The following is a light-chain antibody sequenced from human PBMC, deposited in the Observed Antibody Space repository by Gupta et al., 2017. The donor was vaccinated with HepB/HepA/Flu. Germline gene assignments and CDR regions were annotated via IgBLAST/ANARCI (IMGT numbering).Light chain of an antibody. CDR1: QDISNY. V-gene: IGKV1-33*01. Sequence: QMPQSPSSLSASVGDRVTITCQASQDISNYLNWYQQKPGKAPKLLIYEASNLETGVPARFSGRGSGTDFTFTISSLQPEDMATYYCQQYDNIPGTFGQGTKVEIK. CDR3: QQYDNIPGT. CDR2: EAS. J-gene: IGKJ1*01.